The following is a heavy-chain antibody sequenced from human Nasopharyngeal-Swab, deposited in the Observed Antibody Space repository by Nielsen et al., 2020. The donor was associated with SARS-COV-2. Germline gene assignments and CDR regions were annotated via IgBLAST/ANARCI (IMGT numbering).Heavy chain of an antibody. CDR3: AKDPGVRSPYCGGDCYPHDAFDI. CDR1: GFSFSNHG. D-gene: IGHD2-21*02. V-gene: IGHV3-23*01. J-gene: IGHJ3*02. Sequence: GESLKISCAASGFSFSNHGMSWVRQAPGKGLEWVSAISISGNKLYYADSVKGRFTISRDNSKNTLYLQMNSLRAEDTAVYYCAKDPGVRSPYCGGDCYPHDAFDIWGQGTMVTVSS. CDR2: ISISGNKL.